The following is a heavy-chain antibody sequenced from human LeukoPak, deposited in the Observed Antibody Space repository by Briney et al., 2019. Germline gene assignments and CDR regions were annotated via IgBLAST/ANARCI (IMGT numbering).Heavy chain of an antibody. J-gene: IGHJ4*02. D-gene: IGHD3-16*02. CDR2: INPSGGST. V-gene: IGHV1-46*01. CDR3: ARVSYRLGELSLIDY. Sequence: ASVKVSCKASGYTLTSYYMHWVRQAPGQGLEWMGIINPSGGSTSYAQKFQGRVTMTRDMSTSTVYMELSSLRSEDTAVYYCARVSYRLGELSLIDYWGQGTLVTVSS. CDR1: GYTLTSYY.